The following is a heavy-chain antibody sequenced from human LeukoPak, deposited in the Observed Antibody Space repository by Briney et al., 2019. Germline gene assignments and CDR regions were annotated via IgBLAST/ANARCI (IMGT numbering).Heavy chain of an antibody. D-gene: IGHD5-12*01. V-gene: IGHV3-23*01. CDR2: ITSGYST. Sequence: PGGSLRLSCAASGFTLRSYGMSWVRQAPGKGLEWVSAITSGYSTYYADSVKGRFTISRDNAKNSLYLQMDSLRAEDTAFYYCARENRGGYLVGGYYYYYYMDVWGKGTTVTISS. CDR3: ARENRGGYLVGGYYYYYYMDV. CDR1: GFTLRSYG. J-gene: IGHJ6*03.